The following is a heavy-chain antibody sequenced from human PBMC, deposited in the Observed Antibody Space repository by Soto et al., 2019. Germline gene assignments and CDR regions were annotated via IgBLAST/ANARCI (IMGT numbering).Heavy chain of an antibody. CDR2: IIPIFGTA. V-gene: IGHV1-69*13. D-gene: IGHD1-26*01. CDR3: ARDGVVGAAPLGY. Sequence: SVKVSCKASGGTFSSYAISWVRQAPGQGLEWMGGIIPIFGTANYAQKFQGRVTITADESTSTAYMELSSLRSEDMAVYYCARDGVVGAAPLGYWGQGTLVTVSS. J-gene: IGHJ4*02. CDR1: GGTFSSYA.